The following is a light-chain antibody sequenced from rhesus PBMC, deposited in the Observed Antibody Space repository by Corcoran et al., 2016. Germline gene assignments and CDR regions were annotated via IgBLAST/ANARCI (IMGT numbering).Light chain of an antibody. CDR1: PRVCSY. Sequence: ETVVTQSPATLSLSPGERATLSCRASPRVCSYLAWYQQKPEQAPRLLIYGSSSRATGIPDRFSGSGSGTDFTITISSLEPEDVGVYYCQQSSNLWTFGQGTKVEIK. V-gene: IGKV3-24*04. CDR3: QQSSNLWT. CDR2: GSS. J-gene: IGKJ1*01.